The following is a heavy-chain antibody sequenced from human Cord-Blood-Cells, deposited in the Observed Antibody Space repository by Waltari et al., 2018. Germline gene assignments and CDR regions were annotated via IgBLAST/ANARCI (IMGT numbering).Heavy chain of an antibody. J-gene: IGHJ3*02. Sequence: QVQLQQWGAGLLKPSETLSLTCAVYGGSFSGYYWGWIRQPPGKGLEWLGEINHSGSTNYNPSLKSRVTISVDTSKNQFSLKLSSVTAADTAVYYCARAPLRRYSYGHDAFDIWGQGTMVTVSS. CDR3: ARAPLRRYSYGHDAFDI. V-gene: IGHV4-34*01. CDR1: GGSFSGYY. CDR2: INHSGST. D-gene: IGHD5-18*01.